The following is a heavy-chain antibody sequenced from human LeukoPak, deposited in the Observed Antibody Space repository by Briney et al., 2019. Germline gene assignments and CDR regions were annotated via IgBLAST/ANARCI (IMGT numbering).Heavy chain of an antibody. J-gene: IGHJ4*02. CDR2: ISSSNSYI. V-gene: IGHV3-21*01. CDR1: GFTFNTYS. CDR3: ARAPLRYFDWLSYYFDY. Sequence: GGSLRLSCEASGFTFNTYSMNWARQAPGKGLEWVSSISSSNSYIYYADSVKGRFTISRDNAKNSLYLQMNSLRAEDTAVYYCARAPLRYFDWLSYYFDYWGQGTLVTVSS. D-gene: IGHD3-9*01.